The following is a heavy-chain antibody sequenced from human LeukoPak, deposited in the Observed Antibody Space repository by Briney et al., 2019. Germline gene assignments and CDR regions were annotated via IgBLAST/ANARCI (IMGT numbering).Heavy chain of an antibody. V-gene: IGHV3-21*01. Sequence: GGSLRLSCAASGFTFSSYSMNWVRQAPGKGLEWVSSISTSSSYIYYADSLKGRITISRHNAKNSLYLQMNSLRAEDTAVYYCAAGANWFDPWGQGTLVTISS. CDR2: ISTSSSYI. D-gene: IGHD3-10*01. CDR1: GFTFSSYS. J-gene: IGHJ5*02. CDR3: AAGANWFDP.